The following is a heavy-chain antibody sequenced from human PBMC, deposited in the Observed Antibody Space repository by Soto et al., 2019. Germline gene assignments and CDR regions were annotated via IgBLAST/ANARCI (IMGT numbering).Heavy chain of an antibody. CDR1: GFSVSNNY. CDR3: ARDRGYR. CDR2: IYSGGST. J-gene: IGHJ3*01. V-gene: IGHV3-66*01. Sequence: QLVESGGGLVQPGGSLRLSCAASGFSVSNNYMKWVRQARGKGLEWVSLIYSGGSTYYADSVKGRFTISRDNSKNPLFLQMNSLRVEDTAVYYCARDRGYRWGQGTMVTVSS. D-gene: IGHD5-12*01.